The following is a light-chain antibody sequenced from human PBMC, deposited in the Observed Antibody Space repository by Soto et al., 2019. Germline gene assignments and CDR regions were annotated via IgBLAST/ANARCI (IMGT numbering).Light chain of an antibody. Sequence: EVLMTQSPSTLSVSPGDGATLSCRARQSVGNHLAWFQQRPGQAPRILIYGASTRATGIPARFSGSGSGTEFTLTISSLQSEDFALYYCQHYFSWPRTFGQGTKVEIK. CDR2: GAS. J-gene: IGKJ1*01. CDR3: QHYFSWPRT. CDR1: QSVGNH. V-gene: IGKV3-15*01.